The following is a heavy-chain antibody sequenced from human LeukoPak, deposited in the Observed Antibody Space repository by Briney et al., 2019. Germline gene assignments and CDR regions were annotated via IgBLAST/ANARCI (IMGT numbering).Heavy chain of an antibody. CDR1: GLTFSGYV. J-gene: IGHJ4*02. V-gene: IGHV3-30*03. D-gene: IGHD2/OR15-2a*01. Sequence: PGGSLRLSCAGSGLTFSGYVMHWVRQAPGRGLEWVAVISHDGLKTNSADSVKGRFTISRDNSKSTLNLQMNSLRAEDTAVYYCAMSPGDHGEYGLAYWGQGTLVTVSS. CDR3: AMSPGDHGEYGLAY. CDR2: ISHDGLKT.